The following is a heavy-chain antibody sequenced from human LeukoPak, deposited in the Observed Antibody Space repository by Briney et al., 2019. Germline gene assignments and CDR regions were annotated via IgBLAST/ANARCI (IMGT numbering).Heavy chain of an antibody. J-gene: IGHJ4*02. V-gene: IGHV3-30*02. CDR3: ARTKILITMIVVAGAFDY. CDR2: IRYDGSNK. D-gene: IGHD3-22*01. Sequence: PGGSLRLSCAASGFTFSSYGMHWVRQAPGKGLEWVAFIRYDGSNKYYADSVKGRFTISRDNSKNTLYLQMNSLRAEDTAVYYCARTKILITMIVVAGAFDYWGQGTLVTVSS. CDR1: GFTFSSYG.